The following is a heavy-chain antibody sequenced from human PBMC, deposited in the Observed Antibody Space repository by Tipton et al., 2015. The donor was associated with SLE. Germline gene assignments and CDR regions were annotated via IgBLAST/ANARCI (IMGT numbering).Heavy chain of an antibody. J-gene: IGHJ5*02. CDR3: ARGGCGGTSCYTGWFDP. Sequence: LRLSCAVYGGSISSSSSYCWSWIRQPPGKGLEWIGEINHSGSTNYNPSLKSRVTISVDTSKNQFSLKLSSVTAADTAVYYCARGGCGGTSCYTGWFDPWGQGTLVTVSS. CDR2: INHSGST. CDR1: GGSISSSSSYC. D-gene: IGHD2-2*02. V-gene: IGHV4-34*01.